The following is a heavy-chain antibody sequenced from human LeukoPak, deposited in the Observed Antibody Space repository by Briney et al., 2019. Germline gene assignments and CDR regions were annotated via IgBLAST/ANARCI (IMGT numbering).Heavy chain of an antibody. CDR1: GFTFSSYG. Sequence: GGSLRLSCAASGFTFSSYGTHWVRRAPGKGLEWVAVISYDGSNKYYADSVKGRFTISRDNSKNTLYLQMNSLRAEDTAVYYCAKDRGWFGELIYWFDPWGQGTLVTVSS. V-gene: IGHV3-30*18. D-gene: IGHD3-10*01. CDR2: ISYDGSNK. CDR3: AKDRGWFGELIYWFDP. J-gene: IGHJ5*02.